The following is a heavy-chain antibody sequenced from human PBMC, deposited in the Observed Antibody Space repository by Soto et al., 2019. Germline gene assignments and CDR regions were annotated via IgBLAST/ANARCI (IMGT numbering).Heavy chain of an antibody. D-gene: IGHD3-10*01. V-gene: IGHV3-21*01. CDR1: GFTFSSYS. CDR2: ISSSSSYI. Sequence: PGGSLRLSCAASGFTFSSYSMNWVRQAPGKGLEWVSSISSSSSYIYYADSVKGRFTISRDNAKNSLYLQMNSLRAEDTAVYYCARNLYPRGGSGSYYASFDYWGQGTLVTVSS. CDR3: ARNLYPRGGSGSYYASFDY. J-gene: IGHJ4*02.